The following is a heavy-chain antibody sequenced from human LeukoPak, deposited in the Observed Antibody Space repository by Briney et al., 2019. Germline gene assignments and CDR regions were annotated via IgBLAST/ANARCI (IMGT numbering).Heavy chain of an antibody. J-gene: IGHJ4*02. Sequence: GRSLRLSCAASGFTVSSNYMSWVRQAPGKGLELVSVIYNGGSISYADPVKGRFTISRDNSKNTLYLQMNTLRAEDTAVYYCARGGLFIDCWGQGSLVTVSS. D-gene: IGHD3-10*01. CDR3: ARGGLFIDC. CDR1: GFTVSSNY. CDR2: IYNGGSI. V-gene: IGHV3-53*01.